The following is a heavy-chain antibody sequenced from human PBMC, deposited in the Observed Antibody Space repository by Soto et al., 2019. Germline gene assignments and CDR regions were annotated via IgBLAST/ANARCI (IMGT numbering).Heavy chain of an antibody. J-gene: IGHJ5*02. CDR3: TRDQGGSYDSWFEP. CDR2: ISSGSAYI. D-gene: IGHD1-26*01. Sequence: GGSLRLSCNFTFSMYSMNWGRQAPGKGLEWVASISSGSAYIKYADSVKGRFTISRDNAKNSVSLQMNSLRVDDTAVYFCTRDQGGSYDSWFEPWGLGTLVTVSS. V-gene: IGHV3-21*01. CDR1: TFSMYS.